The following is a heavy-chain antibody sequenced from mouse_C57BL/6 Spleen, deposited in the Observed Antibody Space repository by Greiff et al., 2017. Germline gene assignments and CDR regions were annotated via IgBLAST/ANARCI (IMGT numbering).Heavy chain of an antibody. Sequence: QVRLLQSGAGLVRPGASVTLSCKASGYTFTDYEMHWVKQTPVHGLEWIGAIDPVTGGTAYNQKFKGKAILTADKSSSTAFMELRSLTSADSAVYYCARLGAWFAYWGQGTLVIVSA. J-gene: IGHJ3*01. CDR2: IDPVTGGT. CDR1: GYTFTDYE. V-gene: IGHV1-15*01. CDR3: ARLGAWFAY. D-gene: IGHD4-1*01.